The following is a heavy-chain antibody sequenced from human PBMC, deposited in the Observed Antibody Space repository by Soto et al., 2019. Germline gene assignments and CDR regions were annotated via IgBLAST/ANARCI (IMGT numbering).Heavy chain of an antibody. CDR2: ISGSGGST. CDR1: GFTFSSYA. V-gene: IGHV3-23*01. CDR3: AKDPWRYYGSGSYYPH. D-gene: IGHD3-10*01. J-gene: IGHJ4*02. Sequence: LRLSCAASGFTFSSYAMSWVRQAPGKGLEWVSAISGSGGSTYYADSVKGRFTISRDNSKNTLYLQMNSLRAEDTAVYYCAKDPWRYYGSGSYYPHWGQGTLVTVSS.